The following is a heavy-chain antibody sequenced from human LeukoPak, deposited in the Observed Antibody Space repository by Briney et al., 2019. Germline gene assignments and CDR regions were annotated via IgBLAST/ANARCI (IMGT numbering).Heavy chain of an antibody. CDR2: IIPIFGTA. CDR1: GGTFSSYA. CDR3: ARVFGELLSDFDY. Sequence: SVKVSCKASGGTFSSYAISWVRQAPGQGLEWMGGIIPIFGTANYAQKFQGRVTITADKSTSTAYMELSSLRSEDTAVYYCARVFGELLSDFDYWGQATLVTVSS. V-gene: IGHV1-69*06. J-gene: IGHJ4*02. D-gene: IGHD3-10*02.